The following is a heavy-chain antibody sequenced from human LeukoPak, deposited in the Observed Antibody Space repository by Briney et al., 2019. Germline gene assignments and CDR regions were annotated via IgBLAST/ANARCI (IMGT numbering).Heavy chain of an antibody. CDR3: AKAPSAHWPSDY. CDR2: INGHNGNT. CDR1: GYTFTSYG. J-gene: IGHJ4*02. V-gene: IGHV1-18*01. D-gene: IGHD1-1*01. Sequence: ASVKVSCKACGYTFTSYGITWVRQAPGQGLEWMGWINGHNGNTHYAQNLQDRITITTDTASTTVYRELRSLKSDDTAVYYCAKAPSAHWPSDYWGQGTLVSFFS.